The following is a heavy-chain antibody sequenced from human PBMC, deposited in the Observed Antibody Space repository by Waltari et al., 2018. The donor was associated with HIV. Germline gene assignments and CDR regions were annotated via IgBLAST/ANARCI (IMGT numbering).Heavy chain of an antibody. J-gene: IGHJ4*02. D-gene: IGHD5-18*01. Sequence: QVQLQESGPGLVKPSETLSLTCSVSGYSIESGYYWGWIRQPPGKALEWIGSSLHSGNTYYNPSLKSRLTISLDTSKNQVSLKLSSVTAADTAVYYCASGSRRGHSHGIDYWGQ. V-gene: IGHV4-38-2*01. CDR3: ASGSRRGHSHGIDY. CDR1: GYSIESGYY. CDR2: SLHSGNT.